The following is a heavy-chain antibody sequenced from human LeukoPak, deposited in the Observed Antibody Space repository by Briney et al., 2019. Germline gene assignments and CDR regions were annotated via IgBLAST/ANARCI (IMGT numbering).Heavy chain of an antibody. CDR2: INHSGST. CDR1: GGSFSGYY. Sequence: SETLSLTCAVYGGSFSGYYWIWIRQPPGKGLEWIGEINHSGSTNYNPSLKSRVTISVDTSKNQFSLKLSSVTAADTAVYYCARGDAGRGPFPFDYWGQGTLVTVSS. CDR3: ARGDAGRGPFPFDY. V-gene: IGHV4-34*01. J-gene: IGHJ4*02.